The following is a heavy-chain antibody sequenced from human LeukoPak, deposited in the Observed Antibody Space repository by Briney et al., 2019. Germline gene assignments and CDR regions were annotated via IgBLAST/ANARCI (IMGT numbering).Heavy chain of an antibody. Sequence: ASETLSLTCAVYGGSFSGYYWGWIRQPPGKGLEWIGEINHSGSTNYNPSLKSRVTISVDTSKNQFSLKLSSVTAADTAVYYCARASYSSGWYYFDYWGQGTLVTVSS. D-gene: IGHD6-19*01. J-gene: IGHJ4*02. CDR2: INHSGST. V-gene: IGHV4-34*01. CDR3: ARASYSSGWYYFDY. CDR1: GGSFSGYY.